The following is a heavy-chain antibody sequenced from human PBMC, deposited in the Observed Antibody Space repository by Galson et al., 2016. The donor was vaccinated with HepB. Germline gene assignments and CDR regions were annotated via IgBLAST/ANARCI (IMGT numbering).Heavy chain of an antibody. V-gene: IGHV3-21*01. D-gene: IGHD3-10*01. J-gene: IGHJ6*02. CDR1: GFTFSSYS. CDR2: ISRSSSYI. CDR3: ARGPYRRSSFYYGMDV. Sequence: SLRLSCAASGFTFSSYSINWVRQAPGKGLEWVSSISRSSSYIYYADSVKGRLTISRVNAKNSLYLQMNSLRAGDTAVHYCARGPYRRSSFYYGMDVWGQGTTVTVSS.